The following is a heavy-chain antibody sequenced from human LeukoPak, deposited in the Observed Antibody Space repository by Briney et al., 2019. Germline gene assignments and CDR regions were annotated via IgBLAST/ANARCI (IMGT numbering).Heavy chain of an antibody. J-gene: IGHJ4*02. D-gene: IGHD3-22*01. Sequence: PGGSLRLSCAASGCSFDDYGMSWVRQAPGKVLEWFSGINWNGGGTGYADSMKGRFTISRDNAKNSLYLQMNSLSAEDTALYYCARDGVGYDSSGYYYTYFDYWGQGTLVTVSS. V-gene: IGHV3-20*04. CDR3: ARDGVGYDSSGYYYTYFDY. CDR1: GCSFDDYG. CDR2: INWNGGGT.